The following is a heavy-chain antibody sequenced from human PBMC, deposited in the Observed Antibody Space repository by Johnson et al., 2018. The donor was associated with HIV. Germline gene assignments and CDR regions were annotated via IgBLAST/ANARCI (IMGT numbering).Heavy chain of an antibody. CDR2: ISYDGSHK. J-gene: IGHJ3*02. CDR1: GFTFSTYA. CDR3: ARVRRSGTYYVDAFDI. D-gene: IGHD1-26*01. V-gene: IGHV3-30*04. Sequence: QVHLVESGGGVVQPGRSLRLSCAASGFTFSTYALHWVRQAPGKGLEWVAVISYDGSHKYYADSVKGRFTISRENSKNTLYLQMNSLRAEDTAVYYCARVRRSGTYYVDAFDIWGQGTMVTVSS.